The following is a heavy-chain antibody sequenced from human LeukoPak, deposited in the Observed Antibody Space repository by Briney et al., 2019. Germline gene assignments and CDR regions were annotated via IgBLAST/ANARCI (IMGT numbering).Heavy chain of an antibody. D-gene: IGHD3-22*01. CDR1: GFTFSSYA. J-gene: IGHJ4*02. Sequence: GGSLRLSCAASGFTFSSYAMSWVRQAPGKGLEWVSAISGSGGSTYYADSVKGRFTISRDNAKNSLYLQMNSLRAEDTAVYYCARVRRTYDSSGYEDYWGQGTLVTVSS. CDR3: ARVRRTYDSSGYEDY. CDR2: ISGSGGST. V-gene: IGHV3-23*01.